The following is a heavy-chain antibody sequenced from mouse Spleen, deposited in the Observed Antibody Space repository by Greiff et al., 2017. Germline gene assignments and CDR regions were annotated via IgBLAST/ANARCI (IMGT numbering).Heavy chain of an antibody. D-gene: IGHD2-4*01. J-gene: IGHJ2*01. CDR2: IYPGDGDT. CDR3: ARSGGLRPDY. CDR1: GYTFTSYW. Sequence: VMLVESGAELARPGASVKLSCKASGYTFTSYWMQWVKQRPGQGLEWIGAIYPGDGDTRYTQKFKGKATLTADKSSSTAYMQLSSLASEDSAVYYCARSGGLRPDYWGQGTTLTVSS. V-gene: IGHV1-87*01.